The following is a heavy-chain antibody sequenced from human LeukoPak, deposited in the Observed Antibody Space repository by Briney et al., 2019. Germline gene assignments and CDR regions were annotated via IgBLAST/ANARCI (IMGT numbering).Heavy chain of an antibody. CDR3: ARDEARTGYIHY. J-gene: IGHJ4*02. D-gene: IGHD3-9*01. CDR2: IYYSGST. CDR1: VGSISSYY. V-gene: IGHV4-59*01. Sequence: PSETLSLTCTVSVGSISSYYWSWIRQPPGKGLEWIGYIYYSGSTNYNPSLKSRVTISVDTSKNQFSLKLSSVPAADTDVYYCARDEARTGYIHYWGQGTLITVSS.